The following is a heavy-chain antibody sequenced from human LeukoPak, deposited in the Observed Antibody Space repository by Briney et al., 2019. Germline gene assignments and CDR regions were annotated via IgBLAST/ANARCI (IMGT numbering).Heavy chain of an antibody. CDR1: GGSISSYY. J-gene: IGHJ4*02. Sequence: SETLSLTCTVSGGSISSYYWSWIRQPPGKGLEWIGYIYYSGSTNSNPSLKSRVTMSVDTSKNQFSLRLSSVTTADTAVYYCARAIQHPYYFDYWGQGTLVTVSS. CDR2: IYYSGST. D-gene: IGHD5-18*01. V-gene: IGHV4-59*01. CDR3: ARAIQHPYYFDY.